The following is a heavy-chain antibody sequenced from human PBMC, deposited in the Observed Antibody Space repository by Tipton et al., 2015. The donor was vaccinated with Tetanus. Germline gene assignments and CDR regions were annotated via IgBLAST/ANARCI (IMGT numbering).Heavy chain of an antibody. Sequence: GLVKPSGTLSLTCDVSGGSICINNWWSWVRQSPGKGLEWIGSVYQSGRPSFNPSLKSRVTMSVDTSNKQISLRLDSVTAADTAVYYCARRRYNWNRGGFDIWGQGTMVTVSS. CDR3: ARRRYNWNRGGFDI. CDR2: VYQSGRP. J-gene: IGHJ3*02. D-gene: IGHD1-20*01. CDR1: GGSICINNW. V-gene: IGHV4-4*02.